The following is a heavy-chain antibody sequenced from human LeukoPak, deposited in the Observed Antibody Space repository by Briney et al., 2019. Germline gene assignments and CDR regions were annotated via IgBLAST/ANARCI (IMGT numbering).Heavy chain of an antibody. V-gene: IGHV1-18*01. D-gene: IGHD3-22*01. CDR3: AYANYYDSSGTFDY. CDR1: GYTFTSYG. J-gene: IGHJ4*02. Sequence: ASVKVSCEASGYTFTSYGISWVRQAPGQGLEWMGWISAYNGNTNYAQKLQGRVTMTTDTSTSTAYMELRSLRSDDTAVYYCAYANYYDSSGTFDYWGQGTLVTVSS. CDR2: ISAYNGNT.